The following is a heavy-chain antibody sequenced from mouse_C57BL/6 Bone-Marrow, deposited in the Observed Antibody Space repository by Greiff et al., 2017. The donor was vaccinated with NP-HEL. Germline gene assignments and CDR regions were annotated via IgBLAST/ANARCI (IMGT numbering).Heavy chain of an antibody. CDR2: IRLKSDNYAT. V-gene: IGHV6-3*01. Sequence: EVQLVESGGGLVQPGGSMKLSCVASGFTFSNYWMNWVRQSPEKGLEWVAQIRLKSDNYATHYAESVKGRFTISRDDSKSSVYLQMNNLRAEDTGIYYCTGYERYFDYWGQGTTLTVSS. CDR1: GFTFSNYW. J-gene: IGHJ2*01. D-gene: IGHD2-10*02. CDR3: TGYERYFDY.